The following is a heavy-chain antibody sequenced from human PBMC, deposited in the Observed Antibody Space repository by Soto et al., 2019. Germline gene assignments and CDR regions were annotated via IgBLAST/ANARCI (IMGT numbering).Heavy chain of an antibody. CDR3: ARHRGPAPVY. V-gene: IGHV4-39*01. CDR1: GGSISGYY. Sequence: QVQLQESGPGLVKPSETLSLTCTVSGGSISGYYWTWIRQPPGKGLEWVGSLFCGGTTDYNPSLKSRLTMSLDTSKNHFSLKLRSVTAADTAVYYCARHRGPAPVYWGQGTLVTASS. CDR2: LFCGGTT. D-gene: IGHD3-10*01. J-gene: IGHJ4*02.